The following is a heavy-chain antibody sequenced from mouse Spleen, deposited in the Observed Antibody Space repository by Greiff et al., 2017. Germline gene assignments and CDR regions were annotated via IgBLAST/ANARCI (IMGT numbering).Heavy chain of an antibody. V-gene: IGHV1-7*01. CDR2: INPSSGYT. D-gene: IGHD2-1*01. J-gene: IGHJ3*01. CDR1: GYTFTSYW. Sequence: QVQLKQSGAELAKPGASVKLSCKASGYTFTSYWMHWVKQRPGQGLEWIGYINPSSGYTKYNQKFKGKATLTVDTSSSTAYMQLSSLTSEDSAVYYCARGGIYDGSYGWFAYWGQGTLVTVSA. CDR3: ARGGIYDGSYGWFAY.